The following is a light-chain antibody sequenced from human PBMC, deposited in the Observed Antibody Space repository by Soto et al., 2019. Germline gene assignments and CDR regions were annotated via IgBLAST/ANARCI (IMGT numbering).Light chain of an antibody. CDR3: LLSYPGVNVV. V-gene: IGLV7-46*01. CDR1: TGAVTNGHY. J-gene: IGLJ2*01. CDR2: DTN. Sequence: QAVVTQEPSLTVSPGGTVTLTCDSSTGAVTNGHYPYWFQQKPGQAPTTLIYDTNNKHSWTPARFSGSLLGGKAALPLSGARSEDEADYYCLLSYPGVNVVFGGGTKLTVL.